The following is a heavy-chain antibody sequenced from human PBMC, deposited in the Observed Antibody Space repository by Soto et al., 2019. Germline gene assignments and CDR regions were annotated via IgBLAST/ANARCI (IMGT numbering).Heavy chain of an antibody. CDR2: MDPSDSYT. Sequence: GESLKISCKGSGYIFTNYYISWVRQMPGKGLEWMGRMDPSDSYTDYSPSVQGHVTFSVDRSVSTVYLQGSSLKASDTAMYFCARHSRDSSGEDFDYWGQGALVTVSS. D-gene: IGHD3-22*01. V-gene: IGHV5-10-1*01. CDR3: ARHSRDSSGEDFDY. J-gene: IGHJ4*02. CDR1: GYIFTNYY.